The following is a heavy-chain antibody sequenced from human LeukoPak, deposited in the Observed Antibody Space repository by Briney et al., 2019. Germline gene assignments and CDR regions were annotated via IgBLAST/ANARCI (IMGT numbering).Heavy chain of an antibody. CDR2: IKRKTDGGTT. CDR1: GFTFSNAW. D-gene: IGHD3-16*01. J-gene: IGHJ4*02. Sequence: GESLRLSCAASGFTFSNAWMTWVRRAPGKGLEWVGRIKRKTDGGTTDYAAPVKGRFTISRDDSKNTLYLQMNSLKTEDTAVYYCTATLGYRGQGTLVTVSS. V-gene: IGHV3-15*01. CDR3: TATLGY.